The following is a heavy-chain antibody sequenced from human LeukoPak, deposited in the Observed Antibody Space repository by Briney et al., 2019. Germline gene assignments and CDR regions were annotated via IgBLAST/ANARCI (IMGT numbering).Heavy chain of an antibody. CDR2: ISGSGGST. CDR3: AKDRIYSNYFDY. Sequence: GGSLRLSCAASGFTFSSYAMSWVREAPGKGLEWVSAISGSGGSTYYADSVKGRFTIFRDNSKNTLYLQMNSLRAEDTAVYYCAKDRIYSNYFDYWGQGTLVTVSS. D-gene: IGHD4-11*01. V-gene: IGHV3-23*01. J-gene: IGHJ4*02. CDR1: GFTFSSYA.